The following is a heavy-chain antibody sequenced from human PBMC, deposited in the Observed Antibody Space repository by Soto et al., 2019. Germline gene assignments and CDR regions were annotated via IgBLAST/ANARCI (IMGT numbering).Heavy chain of an antibody. J-gene: IGHJ4*02. CDR3: ARVPYFYVVPAAIDDHYFDY. CDR1: GFTFSSYA. CDR2: ISYDGSNK. V-gene: IGHV3-30-3*01. D-gene: IGHD2-2*01. Sequence: GGSLRLSCAASGFTFSSYAMHWVRQAPGKGLEWVAVISYDGSNKYYADSVKGRFTISRDNSKNTLYLQMNSLRAEDTAVYYCARVPYFYVVPAAIDDHYFDYWGQGTLVTVSS.